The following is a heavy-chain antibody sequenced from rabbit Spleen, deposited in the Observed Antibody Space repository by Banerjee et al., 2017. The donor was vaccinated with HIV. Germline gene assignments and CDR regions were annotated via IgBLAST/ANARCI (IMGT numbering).Heavy chain of an antibody. D-gene: IGHD1-1*01. CDR3: VRGASGSGYYSL. V-gene: IGHV1S47*01. Sequence: QEQLVESGGGLVQPGGSPKLSCKASAFDFISGGVSWVRQAPGKGLEWIGYIDLLFGTTYYANWVNGRFTISSHNAQNTLYLQLLSLTAADTATYFCVRGASGSGYYSLWGPGTLVTVS. J-gene: IGHJ4*01. CDR2: IDLLFGTT. CDR1: AFDFISGG.